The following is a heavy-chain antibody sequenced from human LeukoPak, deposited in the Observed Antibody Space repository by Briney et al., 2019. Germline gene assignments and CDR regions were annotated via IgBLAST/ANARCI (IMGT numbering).Heavy chain of an antibody. J-gene: IGHJ4*02. Sequence: SGGSLRLSCVASGFIFSNHGMHWVRQAPGKGLEWVAFIRYDGSVQSYTDSVKGRFTVSRDTSKNTLSLQMNSLRTEDTAVYYCARDQSGTYYIDYWGQGALVTVSS. V-gene: IGHV3-30*02. CDR2: IRYDGSVQ. CDR3: ARDQSGTYYIDY. CDR1: GFIFSNHG. D-gene: IGHD1-26*01.